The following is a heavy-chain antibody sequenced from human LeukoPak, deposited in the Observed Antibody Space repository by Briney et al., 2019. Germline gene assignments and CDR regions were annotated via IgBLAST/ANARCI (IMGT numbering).Heavy chain of an antibody. V-gene: IGHV4-59*08. CDR1: GGSISSYY. J-gene: IGHJ6*02. CDR2: IYYSGST. CDR3: ARTGYYYYYGMDV. Sequence: SETLSLTCTVSGGSISSYYWSWIRQPPGKGLEWIGYIYYSGSTNYNPPLKSRVTISVDTSKNQFSLKLSSVTAADTAVYYCARTGYYYYYGMDVWGQGTTVTVSS.